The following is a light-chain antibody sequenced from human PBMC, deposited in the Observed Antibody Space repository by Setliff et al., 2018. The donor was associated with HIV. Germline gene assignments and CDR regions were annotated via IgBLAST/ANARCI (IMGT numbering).Light chain of an antibody. CDR2: DVT. J-gene: IGLJ2*01. CDR3: CSYAGGDTWI. Sequence: QSALTQPASVSGSPGQSITISCTGSSSDIGDYESVSWYQQHPGEVPKLMIYDVTKRPSGVSNRFSASKPGNTASLTISGLQAEDEAHYYCCSYAGGDTWIFGGGTK. V-gene: IGLV2-23*02. CDR1: SSDIGDYES.